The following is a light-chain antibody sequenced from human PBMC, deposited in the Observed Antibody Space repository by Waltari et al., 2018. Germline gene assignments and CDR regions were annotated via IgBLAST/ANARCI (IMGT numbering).Light chain of an antibody. CDR3: KAWDSTSVV. J-gene: IGLJ2*01. CDR1: KLGAKY. CDR2: QST. V-gene: IGLV3-1*01. Sequence: SYELTQPPSVSVSPGQTASITCSGVKLGAKYVCWYQQKPGQSPVLVIHQSTKRPSGIPERISGSNSGNTATLTISGTQAMDEADYYCKAWDSTSVVFGGGTKLSVL.